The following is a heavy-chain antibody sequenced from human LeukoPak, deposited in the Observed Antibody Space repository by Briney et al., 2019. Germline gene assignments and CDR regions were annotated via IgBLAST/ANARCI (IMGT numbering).Heavy chain of an antibody. CDR1: GGSISSYY. CDR2: IYYSGST. J-gene: IGHJ4*02. CDR3: AREDGIAGDFDY. D-gene: IGHD6-13*01. Sequence: SETLSLTCTVSGGSISSYYWSWIRQPPGKGLEWIGYIYYSGSTNYNPSLKSRVTISVDTSKNQFSLKLSSVTAADTAVYYCAREDGIAGDFDYWGQGTLVPVSS. V-gene: IGHV4-59*01.